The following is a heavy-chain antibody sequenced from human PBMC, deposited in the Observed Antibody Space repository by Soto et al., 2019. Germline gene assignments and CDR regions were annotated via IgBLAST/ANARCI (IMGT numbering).Heavy chain of an antibody. CDR2: ISGSGGNT. CDR3: TKEWGRPLDY. D-gene: IGHD7-27*01. J-gene: IGHJ4*02. CDR1: GFTFSSFA. Sequence: GGSLRLSCAASGFTFSSFAMSWVRQAPGKGLEWVSAISGSGGNTYYADSVTGRFTISRDNSKNTLYLQMNSLRAEDTAVYYCTKEWGRPLDYWGQGTPVTVSS. V-gene: IGHV3-23*01.